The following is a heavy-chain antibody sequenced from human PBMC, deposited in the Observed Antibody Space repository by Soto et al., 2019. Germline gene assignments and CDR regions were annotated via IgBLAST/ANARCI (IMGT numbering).Heavy chain of an antibody. CDR2: INPANGDT. CDR3: ARKDYYGSGIYNFDY. D-gene: IGHD3-10*01. CDR1: GYTFTTYP. V-gene: IGHV1-3*01. Sequence: ASVKVSCKASGYTFTTYPTHWVRQAPGQSLEWMGWINPANGDTGYSQKFQGRVTITRDTPARTAYMEVSSLRSEDTAVYYCARKDYYGSGIYNFDYWGQGTPVTVYS. J-gene: IGHJ4*02.